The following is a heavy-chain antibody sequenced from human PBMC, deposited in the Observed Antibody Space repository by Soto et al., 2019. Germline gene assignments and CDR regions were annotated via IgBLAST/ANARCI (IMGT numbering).Heavy chain of an antibody. CDR1: GFTFSTCA. Sequence: QVQVVESGGGVVQPGGSLRLSCVASGFTFSTCAMHWVRQAPGKGLEWMAAISCGGKNEYYADSVKGRFTVSRDMSERTLYLQMNGLRTEDTAVYYCVREEFEAGRGHFGCWGQGTLVSVSS. CDR3: VREEFEAGRGHFGC. D-gene: IGHD6-13*01. J-gene: IGHJ4*02. V-gene: IGHV3-30*04. CDR2: ISCGGKNE.